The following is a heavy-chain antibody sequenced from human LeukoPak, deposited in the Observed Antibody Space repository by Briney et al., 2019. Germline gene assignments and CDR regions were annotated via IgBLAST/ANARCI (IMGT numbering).Heavy chain of an antibody. CDR1: GFTFSSYG. D-gene: IGHD6-6*01. CDR3: ATGGAKQLVMPHFDY. J-gene: IGHJ4*02. CDR2: IWYDGSNK. V-gene: IGHV3-33*01. Sequence: GRSLRLSCAASGFTFSSYGMHWVRQAPGKGLEWVAVIWYDGSNKYYADSVKGRFTISRDNSKNTLYLQMNSLRAEDTAVYYCATGGAKQLVMPHFDYWGQGTLVTVSS.